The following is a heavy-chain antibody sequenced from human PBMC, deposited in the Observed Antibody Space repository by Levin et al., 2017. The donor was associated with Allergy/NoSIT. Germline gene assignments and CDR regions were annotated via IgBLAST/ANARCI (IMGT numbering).Heavy chain of an antibody. Sequence: GASVKVSCKASGYTLSFYGLTWVRQAPGQGLEWMGWISPHNGDTKYAQNLQGRVSMTADTSTSTAYMELRSLRSDDTAVYYWARGMAETAADTFDMWGQWTMVTVSS. CDR3: ARGMAETAADTFDM. D-gene: IGHD2-8*01. J-gene: IGHJ3*02. V-gene: IGHV1-18*01. CDR1: GYTLSFYG. CDR2: ISPHNGDT.